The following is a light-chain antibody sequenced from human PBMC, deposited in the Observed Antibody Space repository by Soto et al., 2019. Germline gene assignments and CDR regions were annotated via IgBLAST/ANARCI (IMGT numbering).Light chain of an antibody. CDR1: NSDIGRYKF. Sequence: QSALTQPASVSGSPGQSITISCTGTNSDIGRYKFVSWFQQHPGKAPKLMIFEGTNRPSGVSNRFSGSKSGNTASLTISGLQAEDEAIYFCSSSTNTNTPVIFGGGTKLTVL. J-gene: IGLJ2*01. CDR3: SSSTNTNTPVI. V-gene: IGLV2-14*01. CDR2: EGT.